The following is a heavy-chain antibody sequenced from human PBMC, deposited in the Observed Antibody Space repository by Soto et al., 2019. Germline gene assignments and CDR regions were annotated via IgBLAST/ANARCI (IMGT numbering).Heavy chain of an antibody. D-gene: IGHD3-10*01. CDR1: GFTFSSYG. J-gene: IGHJ4*02. CDR3: AKDLRYYGSGSFDY. CDR2: ISYDGSNK. Sequence: GGSLRLSCAASGFTFSSYGMHWVRQAPGKGLEWVAAISYDGSNKYYADSVKGRFTISRDNSKNTLYLPMNSLRTEDKAVYYCAKDLRYYGSGSFDYWGQGTLVTVSS. V-gene: IGHV3-30*18.